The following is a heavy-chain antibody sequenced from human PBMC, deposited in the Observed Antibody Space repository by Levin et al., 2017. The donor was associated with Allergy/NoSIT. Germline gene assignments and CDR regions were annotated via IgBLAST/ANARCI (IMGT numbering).Heavy chain of an antibody. Sequence: AGGSLRLSCTASGFTFNNYYMTWIRQAPGKGLEWVSFISSTGGTIYYADSVKGRFTIFRDNAKNSLYLQMNSLRAEDTAVFYCARLSNGAADYWGQGTLVAVSS. D-gene: IGHD3-10*01. CDR2: ISSTGGTI. V-gene: IGHV3-11*01. CDR3: ARLSNGAADY. J-gene: IGHJ4*02. CDR1: GFTFNNYY.